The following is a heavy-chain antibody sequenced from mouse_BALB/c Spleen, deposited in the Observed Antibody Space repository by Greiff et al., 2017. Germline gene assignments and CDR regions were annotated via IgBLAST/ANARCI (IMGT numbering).Heavy chain of an antibody. V-gene: IGHV5-6*01. J-gene: IGHJ1*01. D-gene: IGHD1-1*01. CDR2: ISSGGSYT. CDR3: ARLPLRSSYWYFDV. CDR1: GFTFSSYG. Sequence: EVQLVESGGDLVKPGGSLKLSCAASGFTFSSYGMSWVRQTPDKRLEWVATISSGGSYTYYPDSVKGRFTISRDNAKNTLYLQMSSLKSEDTAMYYCARLPLRSSYWYFDVWGAGTTVTVSS.